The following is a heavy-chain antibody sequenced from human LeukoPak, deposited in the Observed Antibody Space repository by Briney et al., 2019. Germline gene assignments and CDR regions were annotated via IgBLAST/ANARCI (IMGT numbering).Heavy chain of an antibody. CDR2: MDYSGNT. CDR3: ARVRSTGVNYRGLFDP. V-gene: IGHV4-31*03. J-gene: IGHJ5*02. D-gene: IGHD2-8*02. Sequence: SETLSLTCTVSGGSINSANYYWSWIRQNPGRGLEGIGYMDYSGNTYYNPALTSRVTISLATSKDPFSLKLSSVTAAATAIYYCARVRSTGVNYRGLFDPWGQGALATVSS. CDR1: GGSINSANYY.